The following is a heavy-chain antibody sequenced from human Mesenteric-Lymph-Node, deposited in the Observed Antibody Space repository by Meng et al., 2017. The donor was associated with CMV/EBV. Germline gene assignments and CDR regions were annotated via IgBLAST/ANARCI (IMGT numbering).Heavy chain of an antibody. CDR2: IYHSGTT. Sequence: GSVSSRTSYWGWIRQPPGKGLEWIGSIYHSGTTYYNPSLKSRVTISVDTSKNQFSLKLGSVTAADTAVYYCARHRDSNGWYRSYFDYWGQGTLVTVSS. CDR3: ARHRDSNGWYRSYFDY. J-gene: IGHJ4*02. D-gene: IGHD6-19*01. V-gene: IGHV4-39*01. CDR1: GSVSSRTSY.